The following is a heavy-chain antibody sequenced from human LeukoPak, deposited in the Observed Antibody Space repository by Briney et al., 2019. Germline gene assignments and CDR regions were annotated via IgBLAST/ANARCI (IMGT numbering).Heavy chain of an antibody. V-gene: IGHV4-39*07. CDR1: GGSISSSSYY. J-gene: IGHJ6*02. CDR3: ARDGGLRAVAGTIADYYYGMDV. Sequence: SQTLSLTCTVSGGSISSSSYYWGWIRQPPGKGLEWIGSIYYSGSTYYNPSLKSRVTISVDTSKSQFSLKLSSVTAADAAVYYCARDGGLRAVAGTIADYYYGMDVWGQGTTVTVSS. CDR2: IYYSGST. D-gene: IGHD6-19*01.